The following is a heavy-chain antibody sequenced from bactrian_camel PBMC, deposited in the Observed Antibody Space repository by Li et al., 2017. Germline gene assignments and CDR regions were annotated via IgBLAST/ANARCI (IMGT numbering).Heavy chain of an antibody. Sequence: HVQLVESGGGLVQPGGSLRLACAGSGFIFNTYQMSWVRQVPGSGLECVSSLYGDGSNPYYADSVKGQFTISRDNAKNTVYLQMNSLKPEDTAVYTCVRGWDDDTWSFNYWGQGTQVTVS. D-gene: IGHD6*01. V-gene: IGHV3-2*01. J-gene: IGHJ4*01. CDR3: VRGWDDDTWSFNY. CDR1: GFIFNTYQ. CDR2: LYGDGSNP.